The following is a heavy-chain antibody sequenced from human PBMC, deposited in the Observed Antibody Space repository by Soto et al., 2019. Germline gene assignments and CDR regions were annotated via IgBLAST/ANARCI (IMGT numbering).Heavy chain of an antibody. D-gene: IGHD3-16*01. CDR1: GYTFTSYG. CDR3: ASDGGVVVASGDASDF. CDR2: ISAYNGNT. Sequence: QVQLVQSGAEVKKPGASVKVSCKASGYTFTSYGISWVRQAPGQGLEWMGWISAYNGNTNHAQKLQGRVTMTTDTSPRTAYVELRSLSDDDTAVYYCASDGGVVVASGDASDFWGQGTMVSLS. J-gene: IGHJ3*01. V-gene: IGHV1-18*04.